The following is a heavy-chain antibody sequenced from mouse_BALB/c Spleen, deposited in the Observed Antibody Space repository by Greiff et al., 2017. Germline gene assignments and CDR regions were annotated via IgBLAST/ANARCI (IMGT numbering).Heavy chain of an antibody. CDR2: IWSGGST. CDR3: ARVVKGGYYYAMDY. CDR1: GFSLTSYG. D-gene: IGHD1-1*02. Sequence: VMLVESGPGLVQPSQSLSITCTVSGFSLTSYGVHWVRQSPGKGLEWLGVIWSGGSTDYNAAFISRLSISKNNSKSQVFFKMNSLQANDTAIYYCARVVKGGYYYAMDYWGQGTSVTVSS. J-gene: IGHJ4*01. V-gene: IGHV2-2*02.